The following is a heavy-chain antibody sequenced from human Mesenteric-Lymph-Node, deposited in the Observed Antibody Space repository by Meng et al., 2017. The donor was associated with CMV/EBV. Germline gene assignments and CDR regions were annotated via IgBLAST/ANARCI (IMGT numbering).Heavy chain of an antibody. CDR1: GGSVSRGSFY. D-gene: IGHD2-15*01. Sequence: SGGSVSRGSFYWRWLRKPPGKGLQWIGYIYYTGKTQYNPSLESRVTISVDTSNNQFSLKLNSVTAADTAIYYCARDVMVNTAWFDPWGQGTLVTVSS. CDR3: ARDVMVNTAWFDP. CDR2: IYYTGKT. J-gene: IGHJ5*02. V-gene: IGHV4-61*01.